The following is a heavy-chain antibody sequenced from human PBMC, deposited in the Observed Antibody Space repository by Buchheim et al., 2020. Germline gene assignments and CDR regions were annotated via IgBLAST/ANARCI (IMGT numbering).Heavy chain of an antibody. CDR1: GGSFSGYY. CDR3: ARGRSRYCSSTSCYISPYYYYGMDV. D-gene: IGHD2-2*02. CDR2: INHSGST. V-gene: IGHV4-34*01. J-gene: IGHJ6*02. Sequence: QVQLQQWGAGLLKPSETLSLTCAVYGGSFSGYYWSWIRQPPGKGLEWIGEINHSGSTNYNPSLKSRVTISVDTSKNQFSLKLSSVTAADTAVYYCARGRSRYCSSTSCYISPYYYYGMDVWGQRTT.